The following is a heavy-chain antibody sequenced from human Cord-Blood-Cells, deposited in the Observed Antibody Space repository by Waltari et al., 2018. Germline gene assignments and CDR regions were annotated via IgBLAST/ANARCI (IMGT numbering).Heavy chain of an antibody. CDR1: GGSFSGYY. CDR2: INHSGST. D-gene: IGHD2-8*02. Sequence: QVQLQQWGAGLLKPSETLSLTCAVYGGSFSGYYWSWIRQPPGKGLEWIGEINHSGSTNYNPSLKRRVTISVDTSKNQFSLKLSSVTAADTAVYYCARGYWDDAFDIWGQGTMVTVSS. V-gene: IGHV4-34*01. J-gene: IGHJ3*02. CDR3: ARGYWDDAFDI.